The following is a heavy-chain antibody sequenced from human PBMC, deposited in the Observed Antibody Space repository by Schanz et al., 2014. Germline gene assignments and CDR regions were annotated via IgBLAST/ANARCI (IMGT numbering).Heavy chain of an antibody. CDR3: ARGTDTAMEHRPFDY. Sequence: EVQLVESGGGLVQPGGSLRLSCAASGFTVSKNYMSWVRQAPGKGLEWVSIIYTDGSTSYADSVRDRFTISRDNSKNMLYLQINNLRAEDTAVYYCARGTDTAMEHRPFDYWGQGTLVTVSS. D-gene: IGHD5-18*01. J-gene: IGHJ4*02. CDR1: GFTVSKNY. CDR2: IYTDGST. V-gene: IGHV3-66*01.